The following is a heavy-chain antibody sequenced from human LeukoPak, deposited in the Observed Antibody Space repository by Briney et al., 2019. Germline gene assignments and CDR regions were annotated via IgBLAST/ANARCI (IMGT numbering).Heavy chain of an antibody. CDR1: GGTFSSYA. Sequence: SVKVSCKASGGTFSSYAISWVRQAPGQGLEWMGGIIPIFGTANYAQKFQGRVTITADESTSTAYMELSSLRSEDTAVYYCANHYYSRGYQFDYWGQGTLVTVSS. D-gene: IGHD3-22*01. J-gene: IGHJ4*02. V-gene: IGHV1-69*13. CDR3: ANHYYSRGYQFDY. CDR2: IIPIFGTA.